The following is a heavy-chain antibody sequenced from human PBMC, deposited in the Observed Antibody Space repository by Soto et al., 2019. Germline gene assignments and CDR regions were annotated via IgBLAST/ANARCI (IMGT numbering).Heavy chain of an antibody. D-gene: IGHD2-15*01. V-gene: IGHV3-7*03. CDR3: ARDPICSGGSCYDY. J-gene: IGHJ4*02. CDR2: IKQDGSEI. Sequence: VGSLRLSCSASGFTFSRYWMTWVRQAPGKGLEWVANIKQDGSEIYYVDSVRGRFTISRDNADNSLYLQLNSLRAEDTAVYYCARDPICSGGSCYDYWGQGTLVTVSS. CDR1: GFTFSRYW.